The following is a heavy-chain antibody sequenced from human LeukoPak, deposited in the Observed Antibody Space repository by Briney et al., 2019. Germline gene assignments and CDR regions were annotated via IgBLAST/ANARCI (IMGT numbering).Heavy chain of an antibody. CDR1: GGSISSYY. CDR2: IYTSGST. J-gene: IGHJ6*03. CDR3: ARLVAARFYYYYMDV. Sequence: SETLSLTCTVSGGSISSYYWSWIGQPPGKGLEWIGYIYTSGSTNYNPSLKSRVTISVDTSKNQFSLKLSSVTAADTAVYYCARLVAARFYYYYMDVWGKGTTVTVSS. D-gene: IGHD2-15*01. V-gene: IGHV4-4*09.